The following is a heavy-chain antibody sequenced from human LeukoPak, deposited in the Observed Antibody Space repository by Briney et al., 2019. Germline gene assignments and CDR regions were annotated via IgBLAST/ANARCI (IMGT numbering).Heavy chain of an antibody. D-gene: IGHD3-10*01. V-gene: IGHV3-23*01. CDR1: GFMFSSYG. CDR2: ISGSGGST. Sequence: PGGSLRLSCAGSGFMFSSYGMSWVRQAPGKGLEWVSAISGSGGSTYYADSVKGRFTISRDNSKNTLSLQMNSLRAEDTAVYYCAKVRFGVTARYYFDYWGQGTLVTVSS. J-gene: IGHJ4*02. CDR3: AKVRFGVTARYYFDY.